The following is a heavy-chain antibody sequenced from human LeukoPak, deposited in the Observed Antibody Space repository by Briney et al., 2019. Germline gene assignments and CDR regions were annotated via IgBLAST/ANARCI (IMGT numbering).Heavy chain of an antibody. V-gene: IGHV1-2*02. CDR2: INPNSGGT. CDR3: ARGDGSGKYYFDY. Sequence: ASVKVSCKASGYTFTGYYMHWVRQAPGQGLEWMGWINPNSGGTNYAQKFQGRVTMTRDTSISTAYMELSRLRSDDTAVYYRARGDGSGKYYFDYWGQGTLVTVSS. J-gene: IGHJ4*02. CDR1: GYTFTGYY. D-gene: IGHD3-10*01.